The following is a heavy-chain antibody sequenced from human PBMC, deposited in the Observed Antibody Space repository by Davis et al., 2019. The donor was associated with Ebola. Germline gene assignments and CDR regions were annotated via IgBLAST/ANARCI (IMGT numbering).Heavy chain of an antibody. J-gene: IGHJ5*01. CDR2: IRSKANSYAT. Sequence: PGGSLRPSCAASGFTFSGSAMYWVRQAPGQGLEWVGRIRSKANSYATAYAASVRGRFSISRDDSSNTAYLQMNSLKAEDTAVYYCAARGHDDGDPPLDSWGQGTLVTVSS. D-gene: IGHD4-17*01. CDR1: GFTFSGSA. V-gene: IGHV3-73*01. CDR3: AARGHDDGDPPLDS.